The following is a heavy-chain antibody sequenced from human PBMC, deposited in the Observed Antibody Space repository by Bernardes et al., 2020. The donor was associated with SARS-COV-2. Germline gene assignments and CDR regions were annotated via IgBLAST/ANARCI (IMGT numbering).Heavy chain of an antibody. J-gene: IGHJ4*02. CDR1: GYSLTRYW. Sequence: GAYLKISRKGSGYSLTRYWIGWVRPIPGKGLEWMGIIYPGDSDTRYSPSFQGQVTISADKSISTAYLQWSSLKASDTAMYYCARQYGDYDGFFDYWGQGTLVTVSS. CDR3: ARQYGDYDGFFDY. CDR2: IYPGDSDT. V-gene: IGHV5-51*01. D-gene: IGHD4-17*01.